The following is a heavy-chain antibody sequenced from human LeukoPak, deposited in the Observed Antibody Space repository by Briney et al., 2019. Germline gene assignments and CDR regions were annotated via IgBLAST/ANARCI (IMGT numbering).Heavy chain of an antibody. V-gene: IGHV3-23*01. CDR1: GFTFSSYW. J-gene: IGHJ4*02. D-gene: IGHD3-16*02. Sequence: PGGSLRLSCAASGFTFSSYWMHWVRQAPGKGLEWVSGVNGNGGSTSYADSVKGRFTIFRDNSKNTVYLQMNSLRVEDTAVYFCAKSLYGGCDYWGQGTVVTVSS. CDR2: VNGNGGST. CDR3: AKSLYGGCDY.